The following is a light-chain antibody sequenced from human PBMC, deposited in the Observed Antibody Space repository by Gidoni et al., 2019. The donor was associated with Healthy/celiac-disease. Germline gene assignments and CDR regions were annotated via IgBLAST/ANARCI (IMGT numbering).Light chain of an antibody. V-gene: IGLV2-14*03. CDR3: SSYTSSSTVV. Sequence: QSALTPPASVSGSPGQSITISCTGTSSDVGGYNYVSWYQQHPGKAPKLMIYDVSNRPSGVSNRFSGSKSGNTASLTISGLQAEDEADYCCSSYTSSSTVVFGGGTKLTVL. CDR1: SSDVGGYNY. J-gene: IGLJ2*01. CDR2: DVS.